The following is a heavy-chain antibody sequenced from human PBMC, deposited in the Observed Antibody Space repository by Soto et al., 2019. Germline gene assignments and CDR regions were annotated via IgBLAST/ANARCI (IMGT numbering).Heavy chain of an antibody. CDR2: IYYSGST. CDR3: ASHANDYGDDDAFDI. Sequence: TSETLSLTCTVSGGSISSYYWSWIRQPPGKGLEWIGYIYYSGSTNYNPSLKSRVTISVDTSKNQSSLKLSSVTAADTAVHYCASHANDYGDDDAFDIWGQGTMVTVSS. CDR1: GGSISSYY. J-gene: IGHJ3*02. D-gene: IGHD4-17*01. V-gene: IGHV4-59*01.